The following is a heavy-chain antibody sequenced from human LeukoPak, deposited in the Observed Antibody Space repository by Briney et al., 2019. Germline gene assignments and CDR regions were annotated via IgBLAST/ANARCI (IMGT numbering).Heavy chain of an antibody. D-gene: IGHD3-10*01. Sequence: GGSLRLSCAASGFTVSSNYMSWVRQAPGKGLEWVANIKQDGSEKYYVDSVKGRFTISRDNAKNSLYLQMNSLRAEDTAVYYCYGSGSYAGWGQGTLVTVSS. CDR1: GFTVSSNY. CDR2: IKQDGSEK. V-gene: IGHV3-7*01. J-gene: IGHJ4*02. CDR3: YGSGSYAG.